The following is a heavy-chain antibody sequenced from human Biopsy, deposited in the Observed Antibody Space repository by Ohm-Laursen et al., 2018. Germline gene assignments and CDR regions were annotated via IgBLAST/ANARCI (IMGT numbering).Heavy chain of an antibody. CDR1: GCIFTSFG. CDR3: ARVREGGLLDY. D-gene: IGHD3-16*01. Sequence: GASVKVSCKGSGCIFTSFGVSWVRQAPGHGLEWMGWVSTYNGNTEYEQKFQGRVTMTTDTSANTAYMELRSLRSDDTAVYFCARVREGGLLDYWGQGILVTVSS. CDR2: VSTYNGNT. J-gene: IGHJ4*02. V-gene: IGHV1-18*01.